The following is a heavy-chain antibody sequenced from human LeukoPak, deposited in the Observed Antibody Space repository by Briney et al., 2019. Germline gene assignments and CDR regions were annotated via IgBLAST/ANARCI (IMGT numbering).Heavy chain of an antibody. D-gene: IGHD3/OR15-3a*01. Sequence: GGSLRLSCAASGFSFSNCDMHWVRQVTGKGLEWVSAISVAGDTYYPGSVKGRFTISRENAKNSLYLQMNSLRAEDTAVYYCAKDNTRWTSFYYGMDVWGQGTTVTVSS. CDR1: GFSFSNCD. CDR2: ISVAGDT. CDR3: AKDNTRWTSFYYGMDV. J-gene: IGHJ6*02. V-gene: IGHV3-13*01.